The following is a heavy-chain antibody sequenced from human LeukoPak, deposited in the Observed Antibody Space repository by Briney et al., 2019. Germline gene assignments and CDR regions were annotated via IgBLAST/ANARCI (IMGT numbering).Heavy chain of an antibody. Sequence: SVKVSCKASEGTFSSYAISWVRQAPGQGLEWMGGIIPIFGTANYAQKFQGRVTITADESTSTAYMELSSLRSEDTAVYYCAREGFGESKSYYYYGMDVWGQGTTVTVSS. CDR2: IIPIFGTA. J-gene: IGHJ6*02. D-gene: IGHD3-10*01. CDR1: EGTFSSYA. V-gene: IGHV1-69*01. CDR3: AREGFGESKSYYYYGMDV.